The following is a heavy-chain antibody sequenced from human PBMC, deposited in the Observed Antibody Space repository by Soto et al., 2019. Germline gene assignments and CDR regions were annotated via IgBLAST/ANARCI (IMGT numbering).Heavy chain of an antibody. CDR2: INHSGST. CDR3: ATRFYDSSGYYLFDFDS. Sequence: QVQLHQWGAGLLKPSETLSLTCAVSGGSFSFYYWSWIRQPPGKELEWIGEINHSGSTNYNSSLKSRVTISVDTSKNQCSLKLSSVTAADTAVYYCATRFYDSSGYYLFDFDSWGQGTLVTVSS. CDR1: GGSFSFYY. V-gene: IGHV4-34*01. J-gene: IGHJ4*02. D-gene: IGHD3-22*01.